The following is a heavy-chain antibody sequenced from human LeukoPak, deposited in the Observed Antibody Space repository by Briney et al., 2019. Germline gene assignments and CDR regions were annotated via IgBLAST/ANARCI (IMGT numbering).Heavy chain of an antibody. J-gene: IGHJ4*02. V-gene: IGHV3-23*01. Sequence: GGSLSLSCAASGFTFSSYAMSWVRQPPRPGLDWVSVISGSGGSTSYANPVLGRFTISRDNSTNKLYLQMNSLIAEDTAVVYCAKDRPCDSSGSYYDYWGQGTLVTVSS. CDR3: AKDRPCDSSGSYYDY. CDR2: ISGSGGST. CDR1: GFTFSSYA. D-gene: IGHD3-10*01.